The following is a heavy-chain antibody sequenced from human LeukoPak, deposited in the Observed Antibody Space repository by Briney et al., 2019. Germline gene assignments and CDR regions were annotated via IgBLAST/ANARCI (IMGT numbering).Heavy chain of an antibody. Sequence: GGSLRLSCAASGFAFSSYAMSWVRQAPGEGLEWVSAISGSGGSTYYADSVKGRFTISRDNSKNTLYLQMNSLRAEDTAVYYCAKDGGNDFWSGYYLDYWGQGTLVTVSS. CDR2: ISGSGGST. CDR1: GFAFSSYA. J-gene: IGHJ4*02. CDR3: AKDGGNDFWSGYYLDY. D-gene: IGHD3-3*01. V-gene: IGHV3-23*01.